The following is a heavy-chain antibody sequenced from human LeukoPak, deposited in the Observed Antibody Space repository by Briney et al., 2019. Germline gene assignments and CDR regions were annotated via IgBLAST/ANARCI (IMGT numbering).Heavy chain of an antibody. D-gene: IGHD6-19*01. CDR2: INPDSGGT. CDR3: AEGGWYRFDY. Sequence: GASVKVSCKASGGTFSSYAISWVRQAPGQGLEWMGWINPDSGGTNYAQKFQGRVTMTRDTSISTAYMELSRLRSDDTAVYYCAEGGWYRFDYWGQGTLVTVSS. V-gene: IGHV1-2*02. CDR1: GGTFSSYA. J-gene: IGHJ4*02.